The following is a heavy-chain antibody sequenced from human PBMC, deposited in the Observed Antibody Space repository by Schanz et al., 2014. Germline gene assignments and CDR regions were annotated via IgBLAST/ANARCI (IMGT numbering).Heavy chain of an antibody. CDR3: ARDTAQSCIGPSCFEYFRH. Sequence: EVQLVESGGGLVQPGRSLRLSCVASGFRFDDYAMHWVRQAPGKGLEWVSGMSWNAGSLGYGDSVKGRFTISRDNTKNSLYLQMNSLRAEDTALYYCARDTAQSCIGPSCFEYFRHWGQGALVTVSS. V-gene: IGHV3-9*01. CDR2: MSWNAGSL. J-gene: IGHJ1*01. D-gene: IGHD2-2*01. CDR1: GFRFDDYA.